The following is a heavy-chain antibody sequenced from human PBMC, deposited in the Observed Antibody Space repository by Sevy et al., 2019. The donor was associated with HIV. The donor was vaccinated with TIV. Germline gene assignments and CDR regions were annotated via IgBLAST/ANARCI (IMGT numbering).Heavy chain of an antibody. V-gene: IGHV3-49*03. CDR3: TRAEQYEYDSTSYYDYFDY. D-gene: IGHD3-22*01. CDR2: IRRRAFGGTI. J-gene: IGHJ4*02. Sequence: GGSLRLSCTASAFTFGDYAVGWFRQAPGKGLEWVSFIRRRAFGGTIEYAASVKGRFTISKDDSQSTAYLQMNSLKTEDTAVYYCTRAEQYEYDSTSYYDYFDYWGQGTLVTVSS. CDR1: AFTFGDYA.